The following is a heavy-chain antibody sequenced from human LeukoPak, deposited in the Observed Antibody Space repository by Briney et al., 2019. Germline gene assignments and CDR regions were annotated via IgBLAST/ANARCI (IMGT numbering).Heavy chain of an antibody. CDR2: INPNSGGT. J-gene: IGHJ4*02. D-gene: IGHD2-2*01. CDR1: GYIFTSYG. Sequence: ASVKVSCKASGYIFTSYGFSWVRQAPGQGLEWMGWINPNSGGTNYAQKFQGRVTMTRDTSISTAYMELSRLRSDDTAVYYCARENIVVVPAAIFGYWGQGTLVTVSS. V-gene: IGHV1-2*02. CDR3: ARENIVVVPAAIFGY.